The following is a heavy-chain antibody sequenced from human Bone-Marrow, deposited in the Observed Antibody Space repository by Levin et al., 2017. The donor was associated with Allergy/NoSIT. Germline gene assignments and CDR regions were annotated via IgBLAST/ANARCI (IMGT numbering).Heavy chain of an antibody. D-gene: IGHD4-17*01. CDR1: GYTFPAYF. J-gene: IGHJ4*02. CDR3: AKAGNYGDFDS. Sequence: GESLKISCKSSGYTFPAYFIHWVRRAPGQGLEWMGWINPNSGGTKSAEKFQGRVTMTRDTSISTAYMELSRLTSDDTAVYFCAKAGNYGDFDSWGQGTLVTVSS. V-gene: IGHV1-2*02. CDR2: INPNSGGT.